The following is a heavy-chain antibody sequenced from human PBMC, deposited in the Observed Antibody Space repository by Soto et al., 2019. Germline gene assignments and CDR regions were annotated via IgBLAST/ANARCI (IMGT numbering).Heavy chain of an antibody. CDR2: IYYSGST. CDR3: AAAPRY. J-gene: IGHJ4*02. CDR1: GGSISSSNW. D-gene: IGHD2-15*01. Sequence: PSECLSLTCAVSGGSISSSNWWSWVRQTPEKGLEWIGYIYYSGSTNYNPSLKSRVTMLIDMSKNQFSLKLTSVSAADTAVYYCAAAPRYWGQGILVTVSS. V-gene: IGHV4-4*02.